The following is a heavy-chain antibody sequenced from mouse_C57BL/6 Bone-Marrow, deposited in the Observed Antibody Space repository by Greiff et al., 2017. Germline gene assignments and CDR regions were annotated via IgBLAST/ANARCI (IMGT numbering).Heavy chain of an antibody. V-gene: IGHV14-4*01. CDR1: GFNIKDDY. CDR2: IDPENGDT. J-gene: IGHJ1*03. Sequence: EVQLQQSGAELVRPGASVKLSCTASGFNIKDDYMHWVKQRPEQGLEWIGWIDPENGDTEYASKFQGKATITAATSSNTAYLQLSSLTSEDPAVYYCTPVIQCWYFDVWGTGTTVTVTS. CDR3: TPVIQCWYFDV.